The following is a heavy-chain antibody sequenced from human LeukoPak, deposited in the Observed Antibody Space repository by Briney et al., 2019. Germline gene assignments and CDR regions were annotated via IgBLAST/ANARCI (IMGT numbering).Heavy chain of an antibody. CDR1: GGSFSGYY. D-gene: IGHD3-10*01. J-gene: IGHJ5*02. Sequence: SETLSLTCAVYGGSFSGYYWSWIRQPPGKGLEWIGEINHSGSTNYNPSLKSRVTISVDTSKNQFSLKLSSVTAADTAVYYCARGSPRSDYYGSGWFDPWGPGTLVTVSS. V-gene: IGHV4-34*01. CDR2: INHSGST. CDR3: ARGSPRSDYYGSGWFDP.